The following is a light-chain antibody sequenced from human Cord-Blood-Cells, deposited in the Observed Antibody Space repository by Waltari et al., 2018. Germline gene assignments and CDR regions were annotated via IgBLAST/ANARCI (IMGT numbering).Light chain of an antibody. CDR1: SLRSYY. J-gene: IGLJ2*01. Sequence: SSELTQDTAVSVALGQTVRITCQGDSLRSYYASWYHQKPGQAPVLVIYGKNTRPSGFLARFSGSSSGNTTSLTIPGAQAEDEADYYCNSRDSRVFGGGTKLTVL. V-gene: IGLV3-19*01. CDR2: GKN. CDR3: NSRDSRV.